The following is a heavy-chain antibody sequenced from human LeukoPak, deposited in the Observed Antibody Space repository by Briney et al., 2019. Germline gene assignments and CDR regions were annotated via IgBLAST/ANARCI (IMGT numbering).Heavy chain of an antibody. CDR1: GGSISSYY. J-gene: IGHJ3*02. Sequence: SETLSLTCTVSGGSISSYYWSWIRQPPGKGPEWIGYIYYSGSTNYNPSLKSRVTISVDTSKNQFSLKLSSVTAADTAVYYCARPGNFGVVISDLEDAFDIWGQGTMVTVSS. CDR3: ARPGNFGVVISDLEDAFDI. CDR2: IYYSGST. V-gene: IGHV4-59*08. D-gene: IGHD3-3*01.